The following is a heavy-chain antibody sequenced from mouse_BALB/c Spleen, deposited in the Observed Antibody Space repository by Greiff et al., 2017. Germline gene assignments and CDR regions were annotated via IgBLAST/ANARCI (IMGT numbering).Heavy chain of an antibody. CDR3: ASYDGYSFDY. J-gene: IGHJ2*01. CDR2: INPSTGYT. V-gene: IGHV1-7*01. Sequence: QVQLQQSGAELAKPGASVKMSCKASGYTFTSYWMHWVKQRPGQGLEWIGYINPSTGYTEYNQKFKDKATLTADKSSSTAYMQLSSLTSEDSAVYYCASYDGYSFDYWGQGTTLTVSS. CDR1: GYTFTSYW. D-gene: IGHD2-3*01.